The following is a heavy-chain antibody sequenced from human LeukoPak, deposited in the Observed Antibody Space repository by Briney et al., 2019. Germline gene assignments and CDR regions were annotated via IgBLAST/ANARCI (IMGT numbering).Heavy chain of an antibody. CDR2: INHSGST. Sequence: PSETLSLTCAVYGGSFSGYYWSWIRQPPGKGLEWIGEINHSGSTNYNPSLKSRVTISVDTSKNQFSLKLSSVTAADTAVYYCARRRYYYDSSGSQYYYYYYMDVWGKGTTVTISS. J-gene: IGHJ6*03. CDR1: GGSFSGYY. V-gene: IGHV4-34*01. D-gene: IGHD3-22*01. CDR3: ARRRYYYDSSGSQYYYYYYMDV.